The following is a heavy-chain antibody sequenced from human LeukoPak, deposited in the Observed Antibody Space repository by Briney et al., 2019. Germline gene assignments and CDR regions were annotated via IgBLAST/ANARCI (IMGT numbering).Heavy chain of an antibody. D-gene: IGHD3-10*01. CDR2: SDSGGSI. V-gene: IGHV3-53*05. CDR3: AREGYYGSGSPPSLYFDY. Sequence: GGSLRLSCVASGLTVSNNYMTWVRQAPGKGLEWVSVSDSGGSIFSADSVKGRFTSSRDDSKTTLYLQMNSLRPEDTAIYYCAREGYYGSGSPPSLYFDYWGQGTLVTVSS. CDR1: GLTVSNNY. J-gene: IGHJ4*02.